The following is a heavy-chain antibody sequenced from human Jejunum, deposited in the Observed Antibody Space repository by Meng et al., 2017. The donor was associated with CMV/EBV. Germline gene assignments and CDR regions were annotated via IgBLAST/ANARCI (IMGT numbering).Heavy chain of an antibody. V-gene: IGHV3-7*01. D-gene: IGHD3-3*01. CDR3: ARSLRFLEWLSPFDY. J-gene: IGHJ4*02. Sequence: FTFRTYCMSWVRQTPGRGLEWVANIKQDGSEKYYVDSVKGRFTISRDNAKNSLYLQMNSLRAEDTAVYYCARSLRFLEWLSPFDYWGQGTLVTVSS. CDR1: FTFRTYC. CDR2: IKQDGSEK.